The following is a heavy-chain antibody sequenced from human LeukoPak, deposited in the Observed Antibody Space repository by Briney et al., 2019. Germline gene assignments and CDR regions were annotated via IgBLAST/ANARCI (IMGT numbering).Heavy chain of an antibody. CDR2: IYYSGST. CDR3: ARQVDYGATFDI. CDR1: GGSISSYY. D-gene: IGHD4/OR15-4a*01. V-gene: IGHV4-59*08. Sequence: SETLSLTCTVSGGSISSYYWSWIRQPPGKGLERIGYIYYSGSTNYNPSLKSRVTISVDTSMNQFSLKLSSVTAADTAVYYCARQVDYGATFDIWGQGTMVTVSS. J-gene: IGHJ3*02.